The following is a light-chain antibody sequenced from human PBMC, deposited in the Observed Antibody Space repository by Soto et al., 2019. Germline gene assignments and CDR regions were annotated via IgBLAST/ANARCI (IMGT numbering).Light chain of an antibody. CDR1: QSVSGIY. Sequence: EIVLTQSPGTLSLSPGERATLSCRASQSVSGIYLGWYQQKPGQAPRLLIYGASRRATGIPDRFSGSGSGTDFTLTISRLELEDFAVYYCQQYGDSTGWTFGQGTKV. V-gene: IGKV3-20*01. CDR2: GAS. J-gene: IGKJ1*01. CDR3: QQYGDSTGWT.